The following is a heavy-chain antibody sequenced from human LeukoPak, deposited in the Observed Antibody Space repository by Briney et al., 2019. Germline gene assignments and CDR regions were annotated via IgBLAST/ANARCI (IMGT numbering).Heavy chain of an antibody. V-gene: IGHV4-59*01. CDR2: IYYSGST. CDR1: GGSISSYY. Sequence: SETLSLTCTVSGGSISSYYWSWIRQPPGKGLEWIGYIYYSGSTNYNPSLKSRVTISVDTSKNQFSLKLSSVTAADTAVYYCATSVDIVVVPAAIMPFDIWGQGTMVTVSS. D-gene: IGHD2-2*02. CDR3: ATSVDIVVVPAAIMPFDI. J-gene: IGHJ3*02.